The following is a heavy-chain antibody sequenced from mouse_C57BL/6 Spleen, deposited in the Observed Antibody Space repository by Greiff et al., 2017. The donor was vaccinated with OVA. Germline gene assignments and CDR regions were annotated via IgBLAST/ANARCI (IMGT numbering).Heavy chain of an antibody. V-gene: IGHV5-17*01. J-gene: IGHJ1*03. CDR2: ISSGSSTI. Sequence: EVMLVESGGGLVKPGGSLKLSCAASGFTFSDYGMHWVRQAPEKGLEWVAYISSGSSTIYYADTVKGRFTISRDHVKNTLFLQRTRPRSEDTAMYYCARRFPFTTTDVGYVDVWGTGTTVTVSS. D-gene: IGHD1-1*01. CDR1: GFTFSDYG. CDR3: ARRFPFTTTDVGYVDV.